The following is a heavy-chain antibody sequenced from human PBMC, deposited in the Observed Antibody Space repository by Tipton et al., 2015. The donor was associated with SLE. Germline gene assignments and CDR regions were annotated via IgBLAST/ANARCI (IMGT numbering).Heavy chain of an antibody. CDR2: MYYTGVT. J-gene: IGHJ5*02. Sequence: TPSLTCTVSGGSISTNYWSWIRQPPGKGLEWIGYMYYTGVTRYNPSLKSRVTISVDTSKNQFTLMLSSVTAADTAVYYCAKRRPPFDPWGQGTLVTVSS. CDR3: AKRRPPFDP. V-gene: IGHV4-59*08. CDR1: GGSISTNY.